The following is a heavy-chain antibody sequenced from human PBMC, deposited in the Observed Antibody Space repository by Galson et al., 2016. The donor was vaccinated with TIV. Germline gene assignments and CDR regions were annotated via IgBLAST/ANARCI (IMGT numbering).Heavy chain of an antibody. Sequence: SLRLSCAASGFSFSAYSMTWVRQTPGKGLEWVSFISATTSHIYYADSVKGRFTISRDNTKNSLYLQINSLRAEDAAVYYCKRFFSGNDYWGQGTLVTVSS. CDR1: GFSFSAYS. D-gene: IGHD1-26*01. CDR2: ISATTSHI. V-gene: IGHV3-21*01. J-gene: IGHJ4*02. CDR3: KRFFSGNDY.